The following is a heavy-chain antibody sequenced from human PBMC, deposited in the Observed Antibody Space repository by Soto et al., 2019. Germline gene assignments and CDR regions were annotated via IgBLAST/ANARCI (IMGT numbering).Heavy chain of an antibody. CDR1: GFTFNSYG. D-gene: IGHD6-13*01. Sequence: PGGSLRLSCAASGFTFNSYGMHWVRQAPGKGLEWVAVIWFDGSNKYYGDSVKGRFTISRDNSKNTLYLQMNSLRAEDTAVYYCAKDQYSSSWPFFDYWGQGTLVTVSS. J-gene: IGHJ4*02. CDR2: IWFDGSNK. CDR3: AKDQYSSSWPFFDY. V-gene: IGHV3-33*06.